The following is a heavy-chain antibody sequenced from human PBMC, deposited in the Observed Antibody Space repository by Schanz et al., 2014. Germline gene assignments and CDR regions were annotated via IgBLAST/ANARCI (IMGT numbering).Heavy chain of an antibody. Sequence: QVQLQQWGAGLLKPSETLSLTCAVYGGSFSGYYWTWIRQPPGKGLEWIGEIHHSGSTNYNPSLKSRVTISVDTSKKQFSLNLSSVTAADTAVYYCARGRVVPAAPEFDYWGQGILVTVSS. D-gene: IGHD2-2*01. CDR2: IHHSGST. CDR3: ARGRVVPAAPEFDY. V-gene: IGHV4-34*01. J-gene: IGHJ4*02. CDR1: GGSFSGYY.